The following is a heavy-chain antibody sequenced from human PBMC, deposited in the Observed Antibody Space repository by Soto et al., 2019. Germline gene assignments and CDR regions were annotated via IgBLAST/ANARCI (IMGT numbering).Heavy chain of an antibody. CDR1: GYSFTSYW. Sequence: SLKISCKGSGYSFTSYWIGWVRQMPGKGLEWMGIIYPGDSDTRYSPSFQGQVTISADKSISTAYLQWSSLKASDTAMYYCARRVSDSSGPYNWFDPWGQGTLVTVSS. V-gene: IGHV5-51*01. J-gene: IGHJ5*02. CDR3: ARRVSDSSGPYNWFDP. D-gene: IGHD3-22*01. CDR2: IYPGDSDT.